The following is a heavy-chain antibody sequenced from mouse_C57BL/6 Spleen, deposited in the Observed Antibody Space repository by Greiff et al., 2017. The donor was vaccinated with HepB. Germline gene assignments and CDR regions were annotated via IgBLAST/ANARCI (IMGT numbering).Heavy chain of an antibody. D-gene: IGHD1-1*01. CDR3: ERASSQYDYAMDY. Sequence: VQLQQSGPELVKPGASVKISCKASGYAFSSSWMNWVKQRPGKGLEWIGRIYPGDGDTNYNGKFKGKATLTADKSSSTAYMQLSSLTSEDSAVYCRERASSQYDYAMDYWGQGTSVTVSS. CDR1: GYAFSSSW. J-gene: IGHJ4*01. V-gene: IGHV1-82*01. CDR2: IYPGDGDT.